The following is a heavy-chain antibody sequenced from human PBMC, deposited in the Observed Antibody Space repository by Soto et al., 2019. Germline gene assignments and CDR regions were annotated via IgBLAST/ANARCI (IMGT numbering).Heavy chain of an antibody. CDR2: IKPDGSEK. Sequence: GGSLRLSCAASGFTFSTYWMSWVRQAPGKGLEWVANIKPDGSEKWYVDSVKGRFTISRDNAKNSLYLQVNSLRAEDTAVYYWASGDFYDTSGPLSDAFDIWGQGTLVTLSS. CDR1: GFTFSTYW. V-gene: IGHV3-7*02. D-gene: IGHD3-22*01. CDR3: ASGDFYDTSGPLSDAFDI. J-gene: IGHJ3*02.